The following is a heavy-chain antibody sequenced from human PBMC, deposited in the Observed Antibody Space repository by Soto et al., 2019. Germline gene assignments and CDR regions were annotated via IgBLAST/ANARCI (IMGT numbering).Heavy chain of an antibody. Sequence: EVQLVESGGGLVQPGGSLRLSCATSGFTFSSHWMHWVRQAPGEGLVWVSRINGDGSRTNYAGSVKGRLTISRENAKNTVSLNMNSLRAEDTAVYYRARGFRDIYALDVWGQGTTVTVSS. CDR3: ARGFRDIYALDV. V-gene: IGHV3-74*01. CDR1: GFTFSSHW. CDR2: INGDGSRT. J-gene: IGHJ6*02.